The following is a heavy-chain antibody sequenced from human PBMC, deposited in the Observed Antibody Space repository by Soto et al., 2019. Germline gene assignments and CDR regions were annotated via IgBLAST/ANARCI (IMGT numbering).Heavy chain of an antibody. CDR3: ARGQTGTTSGYYYYMDV. J-gene: IGHJ6*03. D-gene: IGHD1-7*01. CDR1: GGSISSGGYY. CDR2: INHSGST. Sequence: PSETLSLTCTVSGGSISSGGYYWSWIRHPPGKGLEWIGEINHSGSTNYNPSLKSRVTISVDTSKNQFSLKLSSVTAADTAVYYCARGQTGTTSGYYYYMDVWGKGTTVTV. V-gene: IGHV4-39*07.